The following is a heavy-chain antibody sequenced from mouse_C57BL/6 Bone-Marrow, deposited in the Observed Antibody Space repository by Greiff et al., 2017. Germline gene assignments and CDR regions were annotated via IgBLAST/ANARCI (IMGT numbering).Heavy chain of an antibody. Sequence: VQLQQSGAELVRPGTSVKVSCKASGYAFTNYLIEWVKQRPGQGLEWIGVINPGSGGTNYNEKFKGKATLTADKSSSTAYMQLSSLTSEDSAVYFCARSTTVPATGYFDVWGTGTTVTVSS. J-gene: IGHJ1*03. CDR3: ARSTTVPATGYFDV. CDR2: INPGSGGT. CDR1: GYAFTNYL. V-gene: IGHV1-54*01. D-gene: IGHD1-1*01.